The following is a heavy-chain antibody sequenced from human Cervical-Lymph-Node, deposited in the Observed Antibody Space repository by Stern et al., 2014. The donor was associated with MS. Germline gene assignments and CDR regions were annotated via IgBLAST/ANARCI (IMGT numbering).Heavy chain of an antibody. CDR1: GYSFTSYG. CDR3: ARGGIVVVKPDAFDI. J-gene: IGHJ3*02. V-gene: IGHV1-18*04. D-gene: IGHD2-21*01. CDR2: ISAYNGNS. Sequence: QVQLVQSGAEVKKPGASVKVSCKAYGYSFTSYGISWVRQAPGQGLEWMGLISAYNGNSNYAQKLQGRVTMTTDTYTSTAYMDLRSLSSDDTAVYYCARGGIVVVKPDAFDIWGQGTMVTVSS.